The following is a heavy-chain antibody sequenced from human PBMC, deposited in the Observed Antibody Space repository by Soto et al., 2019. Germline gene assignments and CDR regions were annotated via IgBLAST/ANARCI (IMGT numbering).Heavy chain of an antibody. CDR2: TSYSGTT. CDR3: ARQGFGELHGLVDG. CDR1: GGSMSSGIYY. J-gene: IGHJ6*02. D-gene: IGHD3-10*01. Sequence: PSETLSLTCTVSGGSMSSGIYYWSWIRQPPGKGLECIGFTSYSGTTYYSTSLWSRVSMSVDTSKNQFSLHVNSVSAADTALYYCARQGFGELHGLVDGWGQGITVT. V-gene: IGHV4-30-4*01.